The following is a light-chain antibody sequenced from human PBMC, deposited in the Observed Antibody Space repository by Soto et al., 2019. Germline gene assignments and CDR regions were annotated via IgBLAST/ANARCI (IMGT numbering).Light chain of an antibody. J-gene: IGKJ4*01. CDR2: DAS. CDR3: QQRSNWPLT. Sequence: DIQMSQSPSSLSASVGDRVTITCQASQNINNYLNWYQQKPGRAPKLLIYDASNLEAGVPSRFRGSGSGTDFTFTISRLQPEDIAVYYCQQRSNWPLTFGGGTKVDI. CDR1: QNINNY. V-gene: IGKV1-33*01.